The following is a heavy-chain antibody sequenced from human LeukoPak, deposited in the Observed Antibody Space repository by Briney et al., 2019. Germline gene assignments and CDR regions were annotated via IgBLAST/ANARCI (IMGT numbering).Heavy chain of an antibody. Sequence: SETLSLTCTVSGGSISSSSYYWGWIRQPPGKGLEWIGSIYYSGSTYYNPSLKSRVTISVDKSKNQFSLKLSSVTAADTAVYYCARQRLAVAGTWYFDLWGRGTLVTVSS. D-gene: IGHD6-19*01. CDR3: ARQRLAVAGTWYFDL. CDR1: GGSISSSSYY. V-gene: IGHV4-39*01. J-gene: IGHJ2*01. CDR2: IYYSGST.